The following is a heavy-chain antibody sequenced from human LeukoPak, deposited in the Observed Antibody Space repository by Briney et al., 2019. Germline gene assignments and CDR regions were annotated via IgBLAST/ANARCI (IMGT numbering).Heavy chain of an antibody. V-gene: IGHV3-23*01. D-gene: IGHD2-21*02. J-gene: IGHJ4*02. CDR1: GFTFSTYA. CDR3: AQGGHDFNPFYY. Sequence: GGSLRLSCAASGFTFSTYAMGWVRQAPGEGLEWVSSIRGGGGDPFYADSVRGRFTISRDKSKNTLYLQLNSLRAEDTAVYFCAQGGHDFNPFYYWGQGTLVTVSS. CDR2: IRGGGGDP.